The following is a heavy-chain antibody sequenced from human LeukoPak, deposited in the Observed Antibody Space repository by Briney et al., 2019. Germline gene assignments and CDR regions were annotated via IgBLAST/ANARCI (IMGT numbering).Heavy chain of an antibody. J-gene: IGHJ4*02. Sequence: ASVKVSCKASGYTFTSYDINWVRQAPGKGLEWMGGFDPEDGETIYAQKFQGRVTMTEDTSTDTAYMELSSLRSEDTAVYYCATSIAVAGTFDYWGQGTLVTVSS. D-gene: IGHD6-19*01. CDR2: FDPEDGET. V-gene: IGHV1-24*01. CDR1: GYTFTSYD. CDR3: ATSIAVAGTFDY.